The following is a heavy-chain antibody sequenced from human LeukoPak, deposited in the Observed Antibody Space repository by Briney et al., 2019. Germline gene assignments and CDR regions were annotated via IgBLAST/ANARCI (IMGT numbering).Heavy chain of an antibody. V-gene: IGHV4-61*01. J-gene: IGHJ4*02. CDR2: IYCRGST. Sequence: ETLSLTCTVSGGSVSSGSYYWTWIRQPPGKGLEWIGYIYCRGSTNYNPTLKSRVIISLDTSKNQISLRLSSVTAADTAVYYCARGQRRLQDYWGQGTLVTVSS. CDR1: GGSVSSGSYY. CDR3: ARGQRRLQDY.